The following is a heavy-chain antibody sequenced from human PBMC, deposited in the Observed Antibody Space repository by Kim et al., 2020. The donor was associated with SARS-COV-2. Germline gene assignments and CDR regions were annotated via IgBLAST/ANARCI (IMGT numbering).Heavy chain of an antibody. Sequence: PPLKSRGTISVDTSKNQFSLKLSSVTAADTAVYYCARLPLDYYDSSGYPDWGQGTLVTVSS. CDR3: ARLPLDYYDSSGYPD. V-gene: IGHV4-34*01. J-gene: IGHJ4*02. D-gene: IGHD3-22*01.